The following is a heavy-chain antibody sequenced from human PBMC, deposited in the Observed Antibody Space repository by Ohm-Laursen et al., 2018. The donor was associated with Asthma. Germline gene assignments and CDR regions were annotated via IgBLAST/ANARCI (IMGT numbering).Heavy chain of an antibody. D-gene: IGHD1-26*01. CDR2: IWYDGSNK. V-gene: IGHV3-33*01. CDR3: ARERSGSYFTWHYYYAMDV. Sequence: SLRLSCAASGFTFSNYGMHWVRQAPGKGLEWVAVIWYDGSNKYYADSVKGRFTISRDNSKNTLYLQMNSLRAEDTAAYYCARERSGSYFTWHYYYAMDVWGQGTTVTVSS. CDR1: GFTFSNYG. J-gene: IGHJ6*02.